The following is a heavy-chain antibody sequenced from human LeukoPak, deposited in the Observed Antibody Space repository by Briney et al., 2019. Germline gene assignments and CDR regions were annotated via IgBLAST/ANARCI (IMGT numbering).Heavy chain of an antibody. V-gene: IGHV1-18*01. CDR3: ARDLRSTTDFDY. Sequence: ASVKVSCKASGYTFTSYGVSWVRQAPGQGLEWMGWISAYNGNTNYAQKLQGRVTMTTDTSTSTAYMELRSLRSDDTAVYYCARDLRSTTDFDYWGQGTLVTVSS. CDR2: ISAYNGNT. J-gene: IGHJ4*02. D-gene: IGHD1-1*01. CDR1: GYTFTSYG.